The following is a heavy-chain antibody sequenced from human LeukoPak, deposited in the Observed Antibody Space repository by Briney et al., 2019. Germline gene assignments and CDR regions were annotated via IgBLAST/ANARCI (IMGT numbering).Heavy chain of an antibody. J-gene: IGHJ6*03. Sequence: ASVKVSCKTSGYSFILYGISWVRQAPGQGPEWMGWISTSTGDTKYTQKFQGRVTLTTDTSTSTAYMELSSLRSEDTAVYYCARELYDSSGYYSDYYYYYMDVWGKGTTVTISS. CDR1: GYSFILYG. D-gene: IGHD3-22*01. V-gene: IGHV1-18*01. CDR2: ISTSTGDT. CDR3: ARELYDSSGYYSDYYYYYMDV.